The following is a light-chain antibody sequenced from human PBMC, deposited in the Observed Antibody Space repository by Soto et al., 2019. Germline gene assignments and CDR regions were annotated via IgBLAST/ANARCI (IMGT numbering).Light chain of an antibody. Sequence: AIRMTQSPSSLSASTGDRVTITCRASQDISSYLAWYQQKPGKAAKFLIYAASTLQRGVPSRFSGSGSGTDFTLTISCLQAEDFATYYCQQYYSYPRTFGHGTMEEIK. CDR1: QDISSY. CDR3: QQYYSYPRT. CDR2: AAS. V-gene: IGKV1-8*01. J-gene: IGKJ1*01.